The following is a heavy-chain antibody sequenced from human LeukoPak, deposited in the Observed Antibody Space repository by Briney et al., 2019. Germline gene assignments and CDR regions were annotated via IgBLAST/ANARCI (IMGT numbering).Heavy chain of an antibody. CDR3: ASAEYVDYYYYGMDV. D-gene: IGHD1-14*01. V-gene: IGHV1-2*02. CDR1: RYTFTCYY. J-gene: IGHJ6*02. CDR2: INPNSGGT. Sequence: GASVKVSFKASRYTFTCYYMHWVRQAPGQGLEWMGWINPNSGGTNYAQKFQGRVTMARDTSISTAYMELSRLRSDDTAVYYCASAEYVDYYYYGMDVWGQGTTVTVSS.